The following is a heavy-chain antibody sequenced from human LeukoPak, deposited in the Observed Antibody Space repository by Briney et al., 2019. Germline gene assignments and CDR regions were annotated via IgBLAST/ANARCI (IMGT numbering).Heavy chain of an antibody. Sequence: ASVKVSCKASGYTFTGYYMHWVRQAPGQGLEWMGWMNPNSGNTGYAQKFQGRVTITRNTSISTAYMELSSLRSEDTAVYYCARGQLWFGELNFDYWGQGTLVTVSS. J-gene: IGHJ4*02. D-gene: IGHD3-10*01. CDR3: ARGQLWFGELNFDY. CDR1: GYTFTGYY. V-gene: IGHV1-8*03. CDR2: MNPNSGNT.